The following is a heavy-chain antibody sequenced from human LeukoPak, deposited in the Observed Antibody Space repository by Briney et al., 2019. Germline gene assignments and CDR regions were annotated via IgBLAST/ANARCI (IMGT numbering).Heavy chain of an antibody. CDR3: ARAICSSTSCYPHDAFDI. Sequence: GGSLRLSCAASGFTFSSYSMNWVRQAPGKGLEWVSSISSSSSYIYYADSVKGRFTISRDNAKNSLYLQMNSLRAEDTAVYYCARAICSSTSCYPHDAFDIWGQGTMVTVSS. D-gene: IGHD2-2*01. CDR1: GFTFSSYS. J-gene: IGHJ3*02. CDR2: ISSSSSYI. V-gene: IGHV3-21*01.